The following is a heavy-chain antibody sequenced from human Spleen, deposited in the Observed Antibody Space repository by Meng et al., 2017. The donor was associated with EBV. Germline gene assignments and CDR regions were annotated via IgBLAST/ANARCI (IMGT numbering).Heavy chain of an antibody. CDR3: VGGDEGRGYFHS. V-gene: IGHV4-30-2*01. Sequence: QLQLLEPGSGLVKPSQTLSLTCAVSGGSISSVGYSWNWIRQPPGKGLEWIGYIYHSASTYYDPSLKSRVTISVDRSKNQFSLKLSSVTAADTAVYYCVGGDEGRGYFHSWGQGTLVTVSS. CDR2: IYHSAST. D-gene: IGHD2-15*01. CDR1: GGSISSVGYS. J-gene: IGHJ4*02.